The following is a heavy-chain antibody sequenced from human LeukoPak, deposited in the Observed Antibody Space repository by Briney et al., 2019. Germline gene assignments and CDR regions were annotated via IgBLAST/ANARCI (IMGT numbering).Heavy chain of an antibody. D-gene: IGHD6-13*01. CDR2: ISPSGNT. CDR1: GGSFTIYS. V-gene: IGHV4-34*01. J-gene: IGHJ6*03. CDR3: ARLHSSSWYLPPNYYYYMDV. Sequence: SETLSLTCAVYGGSFTIYSWTWIRQPPGKSLEWVGEISPSGNTQYNPSLKSRVTISLDASKSQFYLKLNSVTAADTAVYYCARLHSSSWYLPPNYYYYMDVWGKGTTVTISS.